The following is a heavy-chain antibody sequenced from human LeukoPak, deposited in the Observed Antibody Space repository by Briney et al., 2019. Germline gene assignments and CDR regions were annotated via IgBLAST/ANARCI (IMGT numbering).Heavy chain of an antibody. Sequence: GGSLRLSCAASGFTFSSYWMSWVRQAPGKGLGWVANIKQDGSEKYYVDSVKGRFTISRDNAKNSLYLQMSSLRAEDTALCYWASDLPSYGSGSPGYWGQGTLVTVSS. CDR2: IKQDGSEK. V-gene: IGHV3-7*01. D-gene: IGHD3-10*01. CDR1: GFTFSSYW. J-gene: IGHJ4*02. CDR3: ASDLPSYGSGSPGY.